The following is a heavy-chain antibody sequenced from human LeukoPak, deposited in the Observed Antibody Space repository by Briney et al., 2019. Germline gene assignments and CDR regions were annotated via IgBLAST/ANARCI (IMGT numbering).Heavy chain of an antibody. J-gene: IGHJ5*02. Sequence: GGSLRLSCAASGFTFSYYTMHWVRQAPGKGLEWVAVISYVGSNKYYADSVKGRFTISRDNSKNTLYLQMNSLRAEDTAVYYCARERSSSSGFGFDPWGQGTLVTVSS. CDR3: ARERSSSSGFGFDP. V-gene: IGHV3-30-3*01. D-gene: IGHD6-6*01. CDR2: ISYVGSNK. CDR1: GFTFSYYT.